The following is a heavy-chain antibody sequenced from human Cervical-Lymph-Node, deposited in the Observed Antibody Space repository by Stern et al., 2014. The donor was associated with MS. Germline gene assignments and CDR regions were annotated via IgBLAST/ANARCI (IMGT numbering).Heavy chain of an antibody. CDR3: ARTSYDFWSGYYAFDY. V-gene: IGHV4-31*03. Sequence: VQLVASGPGLVKPSQTLSLTCTVSGGSIRSGRYYWSWLRQHPGKGLEWIGYIEYRGSTDNNPSLKSRVTRSVDTSKNQFSLKLSSVTAADTAVYYCARTSYDFWSGYYAFDYWGQGTLVTVSS. D-gene: IGHD3-3*01. J-gene: IGHJ4*02. CDR1: GGSIRSGRYY. CDR2: IEYRGST.